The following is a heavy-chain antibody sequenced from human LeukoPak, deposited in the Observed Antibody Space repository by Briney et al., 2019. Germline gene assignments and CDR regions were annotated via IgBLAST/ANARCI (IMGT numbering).Heavy chain of an antibody. CDR2: ISWDGGST. CDR3: AKDRLPRTYYYDSSGYSN. V-gene: IGHV3-43D*03. CDR1: GFTFSSYG. J-gene: IGHJ4*02. Sequence: PGGSLRLSCGASGFTFSSYGMSWVRQAPGKGLEWVSLISWDGGSTYYADSVKGRFTISRDNSKNSLYLQMNSLRAEDTALYYCAKDRLPRTYYYDSSGYSNWGQGTLVTVSS. D-gene: IGHD3-22*01.